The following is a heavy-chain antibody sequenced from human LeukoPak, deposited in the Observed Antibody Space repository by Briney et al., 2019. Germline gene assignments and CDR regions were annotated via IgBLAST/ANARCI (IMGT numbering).Heavy chain of an antibody. J-gene: IGHJ3*02. V-gene: IGHV3-30*02. CDR2: IRYDGSNK. CDR1: GFTFSSYG. CDR3: AKRGRRIAAAGKGDAFDI. Sequence: GGSLRLSCAASGFTFSSYGMHWVRQAPGKGLEWVAFIRYDGSNKYYADSVKGRFTISRDNSKNTLYLQMNSLRAEDTAVYYCAKRGRRIAAAGKGDAFDIWGQGTMVTVSS. D-gene: IGHD6-13*01.